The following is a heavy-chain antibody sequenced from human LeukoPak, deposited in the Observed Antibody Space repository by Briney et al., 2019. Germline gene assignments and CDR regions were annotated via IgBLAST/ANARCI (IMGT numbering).Heavy chain of an antibody. J-gene: IGHJ5*02. D-gene: IGHD6-13*01. CDR2: IYYSGST. CDR3: ARDYIAAAGSFDP. V-gene: IGHV4-61*08. CDR1: GGSISSGDYY. Sequence: SETLSLTCTVSGGSISSGDYYWSWIRQPPGKGLEWIGYIYYSGSTNYNPSLKSRVTISVATSKNQLSLKLSSVTAADTAVYYCARDYIAAAGSFDPWGQGTLVTVSS.